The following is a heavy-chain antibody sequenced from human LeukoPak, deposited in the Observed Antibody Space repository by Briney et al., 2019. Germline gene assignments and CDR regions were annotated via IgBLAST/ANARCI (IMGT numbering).Heavy chain of an antibody. CDR2: IYYSGST. CDR1: GVSISSSNSY. Sequence: SETLSLTCTVSGVSISSSNSYWGWIRQPPGKGLEWIGSIYYSGSTYYNPSLKSRVTISVDTSKNQFSLKLSSVTAADTAVYYCARSWSSSWYEPLWYWGQGTLVTVSS. V-gene: IGHV4-39*01. J-gene: IGHJ4*02. CDR3: ARSWSSSWYEPLWY. D-gene: IGHD6-13*01.